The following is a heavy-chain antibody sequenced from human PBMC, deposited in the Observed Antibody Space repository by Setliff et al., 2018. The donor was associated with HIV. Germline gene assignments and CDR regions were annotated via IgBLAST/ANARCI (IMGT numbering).Heavy chain of an antibody. J-gene: IGHJ4*02. V-gene: IGHV2-5*01. Sequence: SGPTLVNPTQTLTLTCTFSGFSLTTSGVGVGWIRQPPGEALEWLALIYWNDDKRYNLSLKSRLTVTKDTSKKEVVVTMTNMDPVDTATYYCAHNRDHSTGPYFYDYWGQGTRVTVTS. CDR2: IYWNDDK. D-gene: IGHD6-19*01. CDR3: AHNRDHSTGPYFYDY. CDR1: GFSLTTSGVG.